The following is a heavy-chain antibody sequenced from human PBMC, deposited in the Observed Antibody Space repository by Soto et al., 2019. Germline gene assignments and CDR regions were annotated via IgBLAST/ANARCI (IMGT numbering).Heavy chain of an antibody. CDR1: GFTFSSYA. CDR2: ISYDGSNK. CDR3: ARVGWELLFGGMDV. V-gene: IGHV3-30-3*01. J-gene: IGHJ6*02. D-gene: IGHD1-26*01. Sequence: GGSLRLSCAASGFTFSSYAMHWVRQAPGKGLEWVAVISYDGSNKYYADSVKGRFTISRDNSKNTPYLQMNSLRAEDTAVYYCARVGWELLFGGMDVWGQGTTVTVSS.